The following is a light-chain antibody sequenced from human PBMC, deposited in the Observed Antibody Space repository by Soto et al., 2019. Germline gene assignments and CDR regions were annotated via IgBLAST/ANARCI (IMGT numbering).Light chain of an antibody. J-gene: IGLJ3*02. Sequence: QSALTQPASESGSPGQSITISCTGTSSDVGGYNYVSWYQHHPGKAPKLMIYDVNNRPSGVSNRFSGSKSGNTASLTISGLQAEDEADYYCISYTSSSTLVFGGGTKVTVL. CDR2: DVN. CDR1: SSDVGGYNY. CDR3: ISYTSSSTLV. V-gene: IGLV2-14*03.